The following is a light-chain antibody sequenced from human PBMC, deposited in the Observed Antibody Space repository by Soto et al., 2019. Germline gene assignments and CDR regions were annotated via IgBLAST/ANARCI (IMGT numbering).Light chain of an antibody. CDR1: SSDVGRYTY. CDR2: DVY. Sequence: QSALTQPPSVSGSPGQSITISCVGTSSDVGRYTYVSWYQEYPGKAPKLIIYDVYNRPSGVSSRFSGSKSGNTASLTISGLQAEDEADYCCTSYTSASTPYVFGSGTKVTVL. CDR3: TSYTSASTPYV. V-gene: IGLV2-14*01. J-gene: IGLJ1*01.